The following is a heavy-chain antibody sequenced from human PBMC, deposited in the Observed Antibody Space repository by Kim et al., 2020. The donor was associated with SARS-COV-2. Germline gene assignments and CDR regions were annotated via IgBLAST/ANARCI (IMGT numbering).Heavy chain of an antibody. Sequence: NPALKSRVSITEETSKHQFSLKLTSVTAADTAVYYCARLNGKYDRGAFDVWDQGTMVFVSS. J-gene: IGHJ3*01. CDR3: ARLNGKYDRGAFDV. V-gene: IGHV4-39*01. D-gene: IGHD2-8*01.